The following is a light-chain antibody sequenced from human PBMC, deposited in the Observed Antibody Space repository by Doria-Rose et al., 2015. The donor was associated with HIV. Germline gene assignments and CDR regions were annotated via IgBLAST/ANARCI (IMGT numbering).Light chain of an antibody. Sequence: DIQMTQSPSSLSASVGDRLTITCQASQDISNYLNWYQQKPGKAPKLLIYDASNLERGVPSRFSGSGSGTDFTFTISSLQPEDIATYDCQQYDDLPYTFGQGTNLKIK. J-gene: IGKJ2*01. CDR3: QQYDDLPYT. V-gene: IGKV1-33*01. CDR1: QDISNY. CDR2: DAS.